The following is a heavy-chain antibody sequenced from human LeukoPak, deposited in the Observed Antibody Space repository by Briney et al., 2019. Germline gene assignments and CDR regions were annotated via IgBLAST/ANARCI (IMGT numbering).Heavy chain of an antibody. J-gene: IGHJ4*02. Sequence: QPGGSLRLSCSASGFTFSSYAMHWVRQAPGKGLEYVSAISSSGDRTYRADSLKGRFTISRDNSKNTLYLQMSSLRDEDTAVYYCVKTRGYSSSPLDYWGQGTPVTVSS. CDR3: VKTRGYSSSPLDY. D-gene: IGHD5-12*01. CDR2: ISSSGDRT. V-gene: IGHV3-64D*09. CDR1: GFTFSSYA.